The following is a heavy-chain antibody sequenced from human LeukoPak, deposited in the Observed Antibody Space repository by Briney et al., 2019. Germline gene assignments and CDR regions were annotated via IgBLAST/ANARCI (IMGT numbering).Heavy chain of an antibody. CDR2: ISNYNGYT. J-gene: IGHJ4*02. D-gene: IGHD6-19*01. CDR1: GYPFTNYG. CDR3: ARDLGAAGWTSSGWFRTPDY. Sequence: ASVTVSCKASGYPFTNYGISWVRQVPGQGLEWMGWISNYNGYTKYADKFQGRVTMTTDTSTTTAHTELRSLRSGDTAVYYCARDLGAAGWTSSGWFRTPDYWGQGTLVTVSS. V-gene: IGHV1-18*01.